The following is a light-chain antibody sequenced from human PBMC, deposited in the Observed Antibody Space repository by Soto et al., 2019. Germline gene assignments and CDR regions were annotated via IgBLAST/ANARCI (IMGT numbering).Light chain of an antibody. J-gene: IGLJ3*02. Sequence: QAVVTQEASFSVSPGGTVTLTCGLNSGSVSTGHYPTWYQQTPGQAPRTLIYNTNLRSSGVPGRFSGSILGNKGALTITGAQADDESDYHCLLYLGGGNWEFGGGTKVTVL. V-gene: IGLV8-61*01. CDR3: LLYLGGGNWE. CDR2: NTN. CDR1: SGSVSTGHY.